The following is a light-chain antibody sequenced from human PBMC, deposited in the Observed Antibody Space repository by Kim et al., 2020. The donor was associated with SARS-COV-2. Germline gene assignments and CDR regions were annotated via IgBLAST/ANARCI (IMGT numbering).Light chain of an antibody. CDR1: QSVSSSY. CDR3: QQYGSSPWT. J-gene: IGKJ1*01. Sequence: STGERASRPCMASQSVSSSYLAWYQQKPGQAPRLLISGASSRATGIPDRFSGSGSGTDFTLTISRLEPEDFAVYYCQQYGSSPWTFGQGTKVEIK. V-gene: IGKV3-20*01. CDR2: GAS.